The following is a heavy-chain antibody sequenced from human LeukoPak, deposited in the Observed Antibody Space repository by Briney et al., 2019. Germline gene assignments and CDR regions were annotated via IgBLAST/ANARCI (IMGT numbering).Heavy chain of an antibody. D-gene: IGHD3-10*01. J-gene: IGHJ4*02. CDR2: INHSGST. CDR1: GGSFSGYY. V-gene: IGHV4-34*01. Sequence: SETLSVTCAVYGGSFSGYYWSWIRQPPGKGLEWIGEINHSGSTNYNPSLKSRVTISVDTSKNRFSLKLSSVTAADTAVYYCARVSYGSGSYYGYWGQGTLVTVSS. CDR3: ARVSYGSGSYYGY.